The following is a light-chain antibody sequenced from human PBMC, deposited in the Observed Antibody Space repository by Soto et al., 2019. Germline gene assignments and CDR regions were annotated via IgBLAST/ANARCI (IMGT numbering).Light chain of an antibody. V-gene: IGKV3-20*01. Sequence: DIELTQSPCTLSLSAGERATLSCRASQSVSSSYLAWYQQKPGQAPSLLIYGASSRSTGIPDRFSGSGSGTNFTPPISRLEPEDFAVYYCQQYYSSPLTFGPGTKVDIK. CDR2: GAS. CDR1: QSVSSSY. CDR3: QQYYSSPLT. J-gene: IGKJ3*01.